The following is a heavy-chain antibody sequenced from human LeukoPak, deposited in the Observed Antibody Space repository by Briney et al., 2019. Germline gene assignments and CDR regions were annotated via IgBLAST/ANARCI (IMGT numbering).Heavy chain of an antibody. D-gene: IGHD2-2*01. Sequence: SETLSLTCAVSGGSISGGGYSWRWIRQPPGKGLEWIGYIYHSGSPYYNPSLKSRVTISVDRSKNQFSLKLSSVTAADTAVYYCARACCSSTSCYLGDNWFDPWGQGTLVTVSS. V-gene: IGHV4-30-2*01. J-gene: IGHJ5*02. CDR3: ARACCSSTSCYLGDNWFDP. CDR2: IYHSGSP. CDR1: GGSISGGGYS.